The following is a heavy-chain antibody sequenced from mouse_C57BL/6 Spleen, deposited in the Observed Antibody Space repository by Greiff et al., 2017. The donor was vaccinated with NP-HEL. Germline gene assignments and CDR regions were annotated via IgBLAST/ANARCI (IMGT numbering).Heavy chain of an antibody. J-gene: IGHJ3*01. Sequence: QVHVKQSGAELVKPGASVKISCKASGYTFTDYYINWVKQRPGQGLEWIGKIGPGSGSTYYNEKFKGKATLTADKSSSTAYMQLSSLTSEDSAVYFCASYGSSYEGFAYWGQGTLVTVSA. D-gene: IGHD1-1*01. V-gene: IGHV1-77*01. CDR3: ASYGSSYEGFAY. CDR1: GYTFTDYY. CDR2: IGPGSGST.